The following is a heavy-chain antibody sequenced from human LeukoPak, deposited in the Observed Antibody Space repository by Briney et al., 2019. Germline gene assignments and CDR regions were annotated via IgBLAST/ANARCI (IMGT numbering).Heavy chain of an antibody. D-gene: IGHD4-17*01. CDR2: IYYSGST. J-gene: IGHJ4*02. Sequence: PSETLSLTCTVSGGSISSGGYYWSWIRQHPGKGLEWIGYIYYSGSTYYNPSLKSRVTISVDTSKNQFSLKLSPVTAADTAVYYCARYTVCPTVTTEMGFDYWGQGTLVTVSS. CDR1: GGSISSGGYY. CDR3: ARYTVCPTVTTEMGFDY. V-gene: IGHV4-31*03.